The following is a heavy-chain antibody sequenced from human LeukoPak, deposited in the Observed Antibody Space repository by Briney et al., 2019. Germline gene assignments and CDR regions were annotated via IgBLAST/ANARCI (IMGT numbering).Heavy chain of an antibody. D-gene: IGHD4-11*01. Sequence: GGSLRLSCVASGFTFSHYGMHWVRQAPGKGLEWVAVIWNDGSNRYYADSVKGRFTISRDNSKNTVYLQMNSLRAADTSVYYCAKDAHRGCDYSNSLEYWGQGTLVTVSS. V-gene: IGHV3-33*06. CDR1: GFTFSHYG. CDR3: AKDAHRGCDYSNSLEY. CDR2: IWNDGSNR. J-gene: IGHJ4*02.